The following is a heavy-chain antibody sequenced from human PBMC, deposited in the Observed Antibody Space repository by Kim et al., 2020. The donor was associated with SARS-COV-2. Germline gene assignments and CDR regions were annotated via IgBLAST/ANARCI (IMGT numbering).Heavy chain of an antibody. J-gene: IGHJ4*01. V-gene: IGHV1-3*01. CDR2: INAGSGNT. D-gene: IGHD3-3*01. Sequence: ASVKVSCKASGYTFSNYAMHWVRQAPGQRLEWMGWINAGSGNTEYSQKFQGRLIITRDTSASTAYMELSSLRSEDTAGYYCARGGAILRFLEWLSSYVDY. CDR3: ARGGAILRFLEWLSSYVDY. CDR1: GYTFSNYA.